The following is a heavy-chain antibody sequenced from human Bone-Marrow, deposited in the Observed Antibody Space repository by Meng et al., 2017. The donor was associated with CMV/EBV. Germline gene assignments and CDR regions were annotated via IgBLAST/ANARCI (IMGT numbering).Heavy chain of an antibody. CDR1: GYPVPDYY. Sequence: GQVGAEGKTPGASVKGPCKASGYPVPDYYIPWVRQAPGQWLEWMGWINPNDDTNYAQNFQGRVTMTRDMSINTVYMELSRPTSDDTAVYYCARSSGWSRFDYWGLGTLVTVSS. CDR2: INPNDDT. V-gene: IGHV1-2*02. D-gene: IGHD6-19*01. CDR3: ARSSGWSRFDY. J-gene: IGHJ4*02.